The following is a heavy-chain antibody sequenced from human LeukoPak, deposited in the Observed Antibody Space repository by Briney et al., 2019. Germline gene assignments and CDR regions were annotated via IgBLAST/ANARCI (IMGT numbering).Heavy chain of an antibody. V-gene: IGHV3-9*01. D-gene: IGHD7-27*01. CDR1: GFTFDDYA. CDR2: ISWNSGSI. J-gene: IGHJ4*02. Sequence: GGSLRLSCAASGFTFDDYAMHWVRQAPGKGLERVSGISWNSGSIGYADSVKGRFTISRDNAKNSLYLQMNSLRAEDTALYYCAKVPLGTYYFDYWGQGTLVTVSS. CDR3: AKVPLGTYYFDY.